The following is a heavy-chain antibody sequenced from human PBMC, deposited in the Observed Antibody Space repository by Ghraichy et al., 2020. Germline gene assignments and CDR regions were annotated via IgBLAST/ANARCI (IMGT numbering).Heavy chain of an antibody. Sequence: GGSLRLSCATSGFSFSSYWMSWVRQAPGKGLEWVANINADGSETFYADPVKDRFTISRDNAKKSLFLEMTSLTVDDTAVYFCARRSGSYPWGQGALVTVSS. CDR3: ARRSGSYP. V-gene: IGHV3-7*03. D-gene: IGHD1-26*01. CDR2: INADGSET. CDR1: GFSFSSYW. J-gene: IGHJ5*02.